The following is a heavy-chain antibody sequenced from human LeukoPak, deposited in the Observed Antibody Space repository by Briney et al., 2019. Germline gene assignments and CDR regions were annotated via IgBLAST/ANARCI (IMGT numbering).Heavy chain of an antibody. J-gene: IGHJ4*02. Sequence: GGSLRLSCAASGFTFSSNYMSWVRQAPGKGLEWVSVIYSGGNTYYADSVKGRFTISRDNSKNTLYLQMNSLRAEDTAVYYCAKGYGSSWAYFDYWGQGTLVTVSS. CDR1: GFTFSSNY. CDR3: AKGYGSSWAYFDY. V-gene: IGHV3-53*01. D-gene: IGHD6-13*01. CDR2: IYSGGNT.